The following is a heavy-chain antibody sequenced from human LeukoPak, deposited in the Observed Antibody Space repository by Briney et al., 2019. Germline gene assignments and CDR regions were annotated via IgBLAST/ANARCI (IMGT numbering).Heavy chain of an antibody. J-gene: IGHJ4*02. CDR1: GFTFSTYA. CDR2: ISGSGGST. Sequence: GGSLRLSCAASGFTFSTYAMSWVRQAPGKGLEWVSAISGSGGSTYYADSVKGRFTISRDNAKNTLYLQMNSLRAEDTAVYYCASDQGSSLDYWGQGTLVTVSS. CDR3: ASDQGSSLDY. V-gene: IGHV3-23*01. D-gene: IGHD6-13*01.